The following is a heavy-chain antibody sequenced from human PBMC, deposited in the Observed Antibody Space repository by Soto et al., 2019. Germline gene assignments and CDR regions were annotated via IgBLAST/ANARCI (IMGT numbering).Heavy chain of an antibody. D-gene: IGHD5-18*01. CDR3: ARGGYSNGYGSAHYGMDV. J-gene: IGHJ6*02. Sequence: QVQLQESGPGLVKPSGTLSLTCAVSGGSISSSNWWSWVRQPPGKGLEWIGEIYHSGSTNYNPSLKSRVTISVDKSKNQFSRKLSSVTSADTAVYYCARGGYSNGYGSAHYGMDVWGQGTTVTVSS. CDR1: GGSISSSNW. V-gene: IGHV4-4*02. CDR2: IYHSGST.